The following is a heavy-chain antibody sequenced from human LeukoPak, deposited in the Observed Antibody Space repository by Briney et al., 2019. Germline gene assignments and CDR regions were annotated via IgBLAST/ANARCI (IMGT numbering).Heavy chain of an antibody. Sequence: SETLSLTCAVYGGSFSGYYWSWIRQPPGKGLEWIGEINHSGSTNYNPSLKSRVTISIDTSKNQFSLKLSSVTAADTAVYYCARSYGSGSSDYMDVWGKGTTVTISS. V-gene: IGHV4-34*01. D-gene: IGHD3-10*01. J-gene: IGHJ6*03. CDR2: INHSGST. CDR1: GGSFSGYY. CDR3: ARSYGSGSSDYMDV.